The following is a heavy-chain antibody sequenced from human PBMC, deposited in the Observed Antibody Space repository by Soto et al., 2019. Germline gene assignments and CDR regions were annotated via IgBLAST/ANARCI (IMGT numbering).Heavy chain of an antibody. D-gene: IGHD3-16*01. CDR1: GFTFISYA. CDR2: IWYDGSNK. J-gene: IGHJ4*02. CDR3: AKEVTSYGYSGLDY. V-gene: IGHV3-33*06. Sequence: PGGSLRLSCAASGFTFISYAMSWVRQAAGKGLEWVAAIWYDGSNKYYADSVKGRFTISRDNSKNTLYLQMNHLRAEDTAVYFCAKEVTSYGYSGLDYWGQGTLVTVFS.